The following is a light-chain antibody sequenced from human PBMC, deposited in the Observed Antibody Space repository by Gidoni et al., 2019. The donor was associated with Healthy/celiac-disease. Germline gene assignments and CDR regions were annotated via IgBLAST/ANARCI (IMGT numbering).Light chain of an antibody. CDR3: SSYTSSSTPYVV. Sequence: QSDLPQPASVSGSTGQSITISCTGTSSDVGRYNYVSWYQQLPCKAPKLMIYEVSNPPSGVSNRFSGSKSGNTASLTISGLQAEDEADYYCSSYTSSSTPYVVFGGGTKLTVL. J-gene: IGLJ2*01. V-gene: IGLV2-14*01. CDR1: SSDVGRYNY. CDR2: EVS.